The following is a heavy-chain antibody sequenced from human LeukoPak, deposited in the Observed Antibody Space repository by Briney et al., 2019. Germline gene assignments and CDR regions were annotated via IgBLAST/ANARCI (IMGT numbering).Heavy chain of an antibody. Sequence: PSETLSLTCTVSGGSISSYYWSWIRQPPGKGLEWIGYIYYSGSTNYNPSLKSRVTISVDTSKNQFSLKLSSVTAADTAVYYCARLGYSSSWYGDAFDIWGQGTIVTVSS. J-gene: IGHJ3*02. CDR3: ARLGYSSSWYGDAFDI. CDR1: GGSISSYY. CDR2: IYYSGST. V-gene: IGHV4-59*01. D-gene: IGHD6-13*01.